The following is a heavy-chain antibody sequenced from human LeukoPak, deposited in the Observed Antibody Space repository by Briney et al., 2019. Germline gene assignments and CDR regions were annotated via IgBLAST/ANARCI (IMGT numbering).Heavy chain of an antibody. CDR1: GFTFSSYW. Sequence: PGGSLRLSCAASGFTFSSYWMSWVRQAPGKGLEWVANIKQDGSEKYYVDSVKGRFTISRDNAKNSLYLQMNSLRAEGTAVYYCASGGAGYSGYGTPFDYWGQGTLVTVSS. D-gene: IGHD5-12*01. V-gene: IGHV3-7*01. J-gene: IGHJ4*02. CDR2: IKQDGSEK. CDR3: ASGGAGYSGYGTPFDY.